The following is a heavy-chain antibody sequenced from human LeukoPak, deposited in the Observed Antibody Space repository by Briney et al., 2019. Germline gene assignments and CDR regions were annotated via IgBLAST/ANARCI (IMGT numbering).Heavy chain of an antibody. V-gene: IGHV1-8*03. CDR3: ARARALYDNSGQYLYYFDY. CDR2: MNTNSGNS. CDR1: GYSFTSSD. Sequence: ASVKVSCKASGYSFTSSDINWVRQAAGQGLEWMGWMNTNSGNSGYAQKFQGRVTITRNTYMSTAYMELSSLRSEDTAVYSCARARALYDNSGQYLYYFDYWGPGTLVTVSS. D-gene: IGHD3-22*01. J-gene: IGHJ4*02.